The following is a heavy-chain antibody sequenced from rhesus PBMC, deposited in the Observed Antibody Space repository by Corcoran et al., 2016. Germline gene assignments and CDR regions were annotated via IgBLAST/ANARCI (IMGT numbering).Heavy chain of an antibody. J-gene: IGHJ3*01. V-gene: IGHV4-173*01. Sequence: QLQLQESGPGLVKPSETLSLTCAVSGGSISSNYWSWIRQPPGKGLECIGRISGRGGSTDYNPSLKSRVTISTDTSKNQFSLKLGSVTAADTAVYYCARVAVQQRLVHAFDFWGQGLRVTVSS. CDR1: GGSISSNY. CDR3: ARVAVQQRLVHAFDF. CDR2: ISGRGGST. D-gene: IGHD6-31*01.